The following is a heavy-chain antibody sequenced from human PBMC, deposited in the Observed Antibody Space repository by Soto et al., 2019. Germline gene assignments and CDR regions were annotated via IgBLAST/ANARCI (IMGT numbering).Heavy chain of an antibody. D-gene: IGHD3-10*01. CDR2: IYSDGST. CDR1: GFTVSTNY. CDR3: ARDSSYYGSGRWVLDY. V-gene: IGHV3-66*01. J-gene: IGHJ4*02. Sequence: EVQLVESGGGLVRPGGSLRLSCAVSGFTVSTNYMSWVRQAPGKGLESVSIIYSDGSTYYADSVKGRFTTSSDRARNTLYLQRDNLRADDTAVYHCARDSSYYGSGRWVLDYWGPGALVTVSS.